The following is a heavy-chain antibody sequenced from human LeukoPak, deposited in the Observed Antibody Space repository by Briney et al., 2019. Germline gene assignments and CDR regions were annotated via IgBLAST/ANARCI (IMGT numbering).Heavy chain of an antibody. J-gene: IGHJ4*02. D-gene: IGHD6-19*01. CDR3: ARDVHFRSIAVAGRPIDY. Sequence: GASVKVSCKASGGTFSSYAISWVRQAPGQGLEWMGRIIPILGIANYAQKFQGRVTITADKSTSTAYMELSSLRSEDTAVYYCARDVHFRSIAVAGRPIDYWGQGTLVTVSS. CDR1: GGTFSSYA. V-gene: IGHV1-69*04. CDR2: IIPILGIA.